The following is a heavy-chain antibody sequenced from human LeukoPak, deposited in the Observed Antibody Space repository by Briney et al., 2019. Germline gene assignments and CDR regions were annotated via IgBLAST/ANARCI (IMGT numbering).Heavy chain of an antibody. Sequence: GGSLRLSCAVSGFNFSDYYMSWVRQAPGKGLEWVANIKQDGSEKYYVDSVKGRFTISRDNAKNSLYLEMNSLRAEDTAVYYCAAGYSGHANWFDPWGQGTLVTVSS. CDR1: GFNFSDYY. V-gene: IGHV3-7*01. CDR2: IKQDGSEK. CDR3: AAGYSGHANWFDP. D-gene: IGHD5-12*01. J-gene: IGHJ5*02.